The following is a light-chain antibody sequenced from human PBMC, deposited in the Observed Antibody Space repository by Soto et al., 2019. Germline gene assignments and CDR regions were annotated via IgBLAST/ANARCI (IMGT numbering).Light chain of an antibody. CDR2: AAS. Sequence: EVVLTQSPGTLSLSPGERATISCRASQSISTNYLAWYQQKPGQAPRLLLYAASNRATGIPDRFSGSGSGTDFTLTISRLEPEDFALYYCQQYGRTFGQGTRLEIK. V-gene: IGKV3-20*01. CDR1: QSISTNY. J-gene: IGKJ5*01. CDR3: QQYGRT.